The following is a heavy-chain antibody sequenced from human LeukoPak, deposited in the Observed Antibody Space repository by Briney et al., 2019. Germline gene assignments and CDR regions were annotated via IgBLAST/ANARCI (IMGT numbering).Heavy chain of an antibody. CDR1: GFTFDDYA. J-gene: IGHJ4*02. CDR3: AKWIYGSGSYFYDY. Sequence: GGSLRLSCAASGFTFDDYAMHWVRQAPGKGLEWVSGISWNSGSIGYADSVKGRFTISRDNANNSLYLQMNSLRAEDTALYYCAKWIYGSGSYFYDYWGQGTLVTVSS. CDR2: ISWNSGSI. D-gene: IGHD3-10*01. V-gene: IGHV3-9*01.